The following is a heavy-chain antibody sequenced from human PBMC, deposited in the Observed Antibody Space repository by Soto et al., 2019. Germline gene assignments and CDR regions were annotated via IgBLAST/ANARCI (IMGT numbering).Heavy chain of an antibody. D-gene: IGHD2-15*01. CDR3: ARGGDIVVVVAPLDY. CDR1: GFTFSSYA. V-gene: IGHV3-30-3*01. Sequence: PGGSLRLSCPASGFTFSSYAMHWVRQAPGKGLEWVAVISYDGSNKYYADSVKGRFTISRDNSKNTLYLQMNSLRAEDTAVYYCARGGDIVVVVAPLDYWGQGTLVTVSS. CDR2: ISYDGSNK. J-gene: IGHJ4*02.